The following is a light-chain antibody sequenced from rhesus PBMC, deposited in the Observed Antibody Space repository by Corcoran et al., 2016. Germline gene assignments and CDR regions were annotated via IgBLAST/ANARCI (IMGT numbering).Light chain of an antibody. CDR2: RAS. Sequence: DIQMTQSPSSLSASVGDRVTITCQASQSLSNYLNWYQQKPGKIPKLLFYRASSLQSGIPSRFSGSGSGTDFTLTISSLQPEDFATYFCQQGYSYPYSFGQGTKVEIK. J-gene: IGKJ2*01. CDR1: QSLSNY. CDR3: QQGYSYPYS. V-gene: IGKV1S9*01.